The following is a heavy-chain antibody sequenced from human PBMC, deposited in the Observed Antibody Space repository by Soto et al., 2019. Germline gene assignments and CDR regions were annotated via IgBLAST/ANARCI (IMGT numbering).Heavy chain of an antibody. CDR3: ARSSGGNFGIIIEGSNWFDP. Sequence: ASVKVSCKAPGDTFTSYYLNWVRQAPGQGLEWMGVINPRGGSTKYAQKFQGRVTRTRDTSRSTVYMELRSLRSDDTAIYYCARSSGGNFGIIIEGSNWFDPWGQGTLVTVSS. V-gene: IGHV1-46*01. CDR2: INPRGGST. J-gene: IGHJ5*02. D-gene: IGHD3-3*01. CDR1: GDTFTSYY.